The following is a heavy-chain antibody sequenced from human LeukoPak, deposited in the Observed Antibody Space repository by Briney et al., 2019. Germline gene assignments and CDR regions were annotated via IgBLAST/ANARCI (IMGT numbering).Heavy chain of an antibody. V-gene: IGHV3-30*02. CDR1: GFTFSSYA. D-gene: IGHD1-26*01. Sequence: PGGSLRLSCAASGFTFSSYAMHWVRQAPGKGLEWVAFIRYDGRNKYYADSVKGRFTISRDNSKNTLYLQMNSLRAEDTSMYYCAKDLGDSGPTPDSDYWGQGTLVTVSS. CDR3: AKDLGDSGPTPDSDY. CDR2: IRYDGRNK. J-gene: IGHJ4*02.